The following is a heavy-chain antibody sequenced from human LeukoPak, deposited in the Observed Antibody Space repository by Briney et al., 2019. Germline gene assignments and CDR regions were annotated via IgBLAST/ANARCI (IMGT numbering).Heavy chain of an antibody. V-gene: IGHV4-39*01. J-gene: IGHJ4*02. Sequence: SETLSLTCTVSGGSISSSSYYWGWIRQPPGKGLEYIGCLYYTGSTYYNPSLKSRVALSVDTSKNQISLKLSSVTAADTTVYYCVRLTVASSSGWIDYWGQGTLVTVSS. D-gene: IGHD6-19*01. CDR1: GGSISSSSYY. CDR3: VRLTVASSSGWIDY. CDR2: LYYTGST.